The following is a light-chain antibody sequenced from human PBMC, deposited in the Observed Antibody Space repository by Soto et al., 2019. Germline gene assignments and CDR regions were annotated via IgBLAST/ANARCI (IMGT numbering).Light chain of an antibody. CDR2: EVR. CDR1: MRDVVAYNL. CDR3: RSYTSKSSLI. Sequence: QSLMTQAASVSGSHGQSSTIACAGTMRDVVAYNLVSWYQQHPGRAPQLIIYEVRNRPSGISFRFSGSKSGNTASLTISGLQAEDEADYYCRSYTSKSSLIFGGGTKVTVL. J-gene: IGLJ2*01. V-gene: IGLV2-14*01.